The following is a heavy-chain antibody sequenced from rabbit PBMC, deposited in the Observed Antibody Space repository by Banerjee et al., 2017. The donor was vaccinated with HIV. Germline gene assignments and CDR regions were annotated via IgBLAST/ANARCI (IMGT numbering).Heavy chain of an antibody. J-gene: IGHJ6*01. D-gene: IGHD4-2*01. CDR2: INTSSGNT. CDR1: GFTLINYW. V-gene: IGHV1S40*01. Sequence: QSLEESGGDLVKPGASLTLTCKTSGFTLINYWICWVRQAPGKGLEWIACINTSSGNTVYATWAKGRFTISRTSSPTVALQMTSLTAADTATYFCARGYANYVGYEEWGPGTLVTVS. CDR3: ARGYANYVGYEE.